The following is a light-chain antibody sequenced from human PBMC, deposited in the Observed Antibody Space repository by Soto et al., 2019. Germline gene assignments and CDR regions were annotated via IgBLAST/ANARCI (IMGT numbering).Light chain of an antibody. CDR1: SSDVGGYNY. J-gene: IGLJ1*01. V-gene: IGLV2-11*01. Sequence: QSALTQPRSVSGSPGQSVTISCTGTSSDVGGYNYVSWYQQHPGKAPKLMIYDVSKRPSGVPDRFSGSKSGNTASLTISGLPDEDEADYYCCSYAGSYSGVFGTGTKLTVL. CDR2: DVS. CDR3: CSYAGSYSGV.